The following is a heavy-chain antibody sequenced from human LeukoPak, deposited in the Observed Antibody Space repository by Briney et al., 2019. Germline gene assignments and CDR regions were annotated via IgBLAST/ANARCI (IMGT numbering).Heavy chain of an antibody. CDR1: GGSISSSNW. CDR3: ARGRRYSSSWYGY. Sequence: PSETLSLTCAISGGSISSSNWWSWVRQPPGKGLEWIGEIYHSGSTNYNPSLKSRVTISVDTSKNQFSLKLSSVTAADTAVYYCARGRRYSSSWYGYWGQGTLVTVSS. D-gene: IGHD6-13*01. J-gene: IGHJ4*02. CDR2: IYHSGST. V-gene: IGHV4-4*02.